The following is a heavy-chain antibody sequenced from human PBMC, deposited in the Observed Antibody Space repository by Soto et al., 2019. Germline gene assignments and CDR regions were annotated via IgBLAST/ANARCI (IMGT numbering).Heavy chain of an antibody. J-gene: IGHJ5*02. CDR2: INPKNGDT. Sequence: QEQLVQSGAEVKESGASVKVSCKASGYTFIDHYVHWMRQAPGQGLEWMGWINPKNGDTKYAQKFQGRVTATRDTSATTVYMEMRSLRVEDTAVYYCARGEGYCSGGVCYRWFDPWGQGSLVTVSS. CDR1: GYTFIDHY. CDR3: ARGEGYCSGGVCYRWFDP. V-gene: IGHV1-2*02. D-gene: IGHD2-15*01.